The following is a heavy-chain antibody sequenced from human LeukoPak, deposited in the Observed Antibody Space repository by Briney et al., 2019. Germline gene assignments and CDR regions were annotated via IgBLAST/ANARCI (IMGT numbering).Heavy chain of an antibody. CDR1: GFTFSTYW. Sequence: PGGSLRLFCAASGFTFSTYWMHWVRQAPGKGLVWVSRINSDGSITNYADSVRGRFTISRDNAENTLYLQMNSLRAEDTAVYYCASDLDPSPFDYWGQGTLVTVSS. J-gene: IGHJ4*02. CDR3: ASDLDPSPFDY. V-gene: IGHV3-74*01. CDR2: INSDGSIT.